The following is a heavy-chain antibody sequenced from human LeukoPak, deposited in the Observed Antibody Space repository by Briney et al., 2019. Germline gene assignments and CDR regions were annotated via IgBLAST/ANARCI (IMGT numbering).Heavy chain of an antibody. D-gene: IGHD3-22*01. CDR2: IWYDGSNK. CDR1: GFTLSSYG. V-gene: IGHV3-33*01. Sequence: PGGSLRLSCAASGFTLSSYGMHWVRQAPGKGLEWVAVIWYDGSNKYYADSVKGRFTISRDNSKNTLYLQMNSLRAEDTAVYYCARDNSSGYFDYWGQGTLVTVSS. CDR3: ARDNSSGYFDY. J-gene: IGHJ4*02.